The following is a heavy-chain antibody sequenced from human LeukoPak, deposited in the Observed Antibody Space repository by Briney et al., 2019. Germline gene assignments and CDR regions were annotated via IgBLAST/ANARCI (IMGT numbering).Heavy chain of an antibody. CDR3: ARSPRYSGSWYWFAP. J-gene: IGHJ5*02. CDR1: GFTLSSFA. D-gene: IGHD6-13*01. CDR2: ISDDGRYK. Sequence: GGPLRLSLAGSGFTLSSFAMHRDRQAPGKGPGWGSVISDDGRYKYYAVCVKGRFTISRDNSKNTLYLQMNSLRAEDTAVYYCARSPRYSGSWYWFAPWGQGTLVSVSS. V-gene: IGHV3-30-3*01.